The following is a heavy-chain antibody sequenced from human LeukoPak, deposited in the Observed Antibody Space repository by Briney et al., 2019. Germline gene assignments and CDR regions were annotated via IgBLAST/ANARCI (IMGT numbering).Heavy chain of an antibody. J-gene: IGHJ6*02. CDR1: GFTFSSYW. V-gene: IGHV3-74*01. CDR2: TNSDGSST. Sequence: GGSLRLSCAASGFTFSSYWMHWVRQAPGKGLVWVSRTNSDGSSTSYADSVKGRFAISGDNAKNTLYLQMNSLRAEDTAVYHCAKSDLTSDLDVWGQGTTVTVSS. D-gene: IGHD2-21*01. CDR3: AKSDLTSDLDV.